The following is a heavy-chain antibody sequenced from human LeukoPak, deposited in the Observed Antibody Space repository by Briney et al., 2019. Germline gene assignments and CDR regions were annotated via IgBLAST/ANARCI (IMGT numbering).Heavy chain of an antibody. J-gene: IGHJ4*02. Sequence: GGSLRPSCAASGFTFSSYAMSWVRQAPGKGLEWVSAISGSGGSTYYADSVKGRFTISRDNSKNTLYLQMNSLRAEDTAVYCCAKDRGLGMAVTPCNDYWGQGTLVTVSS. V-gene: IGHV3-23*01. D-gene: IGHD4-23*01. CDR3: AKDRGLGMAVTPCNDY. CDR2: ISGSGGST. CDR1: GFTFSSYA.